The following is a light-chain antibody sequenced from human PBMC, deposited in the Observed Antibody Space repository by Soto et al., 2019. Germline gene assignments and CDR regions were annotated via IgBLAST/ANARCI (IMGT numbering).Light chain of an antibody. CDR3: QQYGSSGT. J-gene: IGKJ1*01. V-gene: IGKV3-20*01. Sequence: EIRFTQSPSTLSLSPVDRATLSFRASQSVSDYLAWYQQKLGQAPRLLIYRASTRATGIPDRFSGSGSGTDFTLTISRLEPEDFAVYYCQQYGSSGTFGQGTKVDTK. CDR1: QSVSDY. CDR2: RAS.